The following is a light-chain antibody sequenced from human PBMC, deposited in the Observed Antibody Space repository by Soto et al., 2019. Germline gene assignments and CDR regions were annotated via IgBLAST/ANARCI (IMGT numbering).Light chain of an antibody. V-gene: IGKV3-20*01. J-gene: IGKJ5*01. Sequence: EIVLTQSPGTLSFSPGERATLSCRASQSISNNYLAWYQQKPGQAPRFIIYGASTRATGIPDRFSGSGSGTDFTLTVSRLEPEDFAVYYCQQYGSSPLITFGQGTRLEIK. CDR1: QSISNNY. CDR2: GAS. CDR3: QQYGSSPLIT.